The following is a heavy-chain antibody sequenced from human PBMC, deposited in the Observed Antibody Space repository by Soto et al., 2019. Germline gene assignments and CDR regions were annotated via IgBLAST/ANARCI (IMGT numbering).Heavy chain of an antibody. CDR1: GFTFSDHY. CDR2: ISLTSTYT. CDR3: VRHFCSGGSCPTNWFDP. D-gene: IGHD2-15*01. V-gene: IGHV3-11*03. J-gene: IGHJ5*02. Sequence: PGGSLRLSCAASGFTFSDHYMSWIRQAPGKGLEWISYISLTSTYTNYADSVKGRFTISRDNAKNSLFLQMHSLRAEDTAVYYCVRHFCSGGSCPTNWFDPWGQGTLVTVSS.